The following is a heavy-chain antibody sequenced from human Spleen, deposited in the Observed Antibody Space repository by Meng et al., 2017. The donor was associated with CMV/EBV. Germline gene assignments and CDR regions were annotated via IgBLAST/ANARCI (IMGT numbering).Heavy chain of an antibody. CDR2: IQYDGSDK. D-gene: IGHD2-2*01. CDR1: GFTFRSHG. J-gene: IGHJ6*02. Sequence: GGSLRLSCAASGFTFRSHGIHWVRQAPGKGLEWVAFIQYDGSDKFYADSVKGRFTISRDNSKNTLYLQMNSLRAEDTAVYYCARESSSSHALDVWGQGTTVTVSS. CDR3: ARESSSSHALDV. V-gene: IGHV3-30*02.